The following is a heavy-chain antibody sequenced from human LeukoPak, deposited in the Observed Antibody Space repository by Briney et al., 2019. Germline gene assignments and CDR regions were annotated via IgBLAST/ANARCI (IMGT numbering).Heavy chain of an antibody. V-gene: IGHV4-39*07. CDR2: IYYSGST. CDR1: GGSISSTICY. J-gene: IGHJ3*02. Sequence: SETLSLTCSVSGGSISSTICYWGWIRQPPGKGLERIGGIYYSGSTYYNPSLKSRVTISVDTSKNQFSLKLSSVTAADTAVYYCACLTTADAFDIWGQGTMVTVSS. CDR3: ACLTTADAFDI. D-gene: IGHD3-22*01.